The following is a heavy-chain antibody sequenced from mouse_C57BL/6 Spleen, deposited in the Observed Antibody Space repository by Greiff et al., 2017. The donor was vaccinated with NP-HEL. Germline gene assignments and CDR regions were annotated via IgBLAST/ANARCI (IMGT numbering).Heavy chain of an antibody. D-gene: IGHD2-3*01. CDR2: ISSGSSTI. J-gene: IGHJ2*01. CDR3: ARGGGYYDFFDY. CDR1: GFTFSDYG. V-gene: IGHV5-17*01. Sequence: EVTLVESGGGLVKPGGSLKLSCAASGFTFSDYGMHWVRQAPEKGLEWVAYISSGSSTIYYADTVKGRFTISRDNAKNTLFLQMTSLRSEDTAMYYWARGGGYYDFFDYWGQGTTLTVSS.